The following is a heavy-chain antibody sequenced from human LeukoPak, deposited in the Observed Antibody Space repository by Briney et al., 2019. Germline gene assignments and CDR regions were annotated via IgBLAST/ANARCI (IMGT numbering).Heavy chain of an antibody. J-gene: IGHJ3*02. CDR3: ARDGYYDSSGYRKHDDFDI. CDR1: GFTVSTNY. CDR2: IYSGGIT. Sequence: GGSLRLSCAASGFTVSTNYMSWVRQAPGKGLEWVSLIYSGGITQYADSVKGRFTISRDNSKNTLYLQMTSLRAEDTAVYHCARDGYYDSSGYRKHDDFDIWGQGTLVTVSS. D-gene: IGHD3-22*01. V-gene: IGHV3-66*01.